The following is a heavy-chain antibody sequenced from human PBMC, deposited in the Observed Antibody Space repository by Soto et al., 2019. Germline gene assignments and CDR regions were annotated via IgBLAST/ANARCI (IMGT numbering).Heavy chain of an antibody. CDR1: GGSFSSHY. J-gene: IGHJ4*02. CDR3: VREETGAADY. Sequence: SETLSLTCTVSGGSFSSHYWSWIRQPPGKGLEWIGYVYYSGSTSYNPSLKSRVTISVDASKNQFSLQLRSVTAADTAVYYCVREETGAADYWGPGTLVT. V-gene: IGHV4-59*11. CDR2: VYYSGST. D-gene: IGHD7-27*01.